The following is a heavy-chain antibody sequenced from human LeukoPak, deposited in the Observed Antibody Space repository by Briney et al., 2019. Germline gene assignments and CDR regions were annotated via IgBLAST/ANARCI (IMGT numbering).Heavy chain of an antibody. V-gene: IGHV3-30-3*01. CDR2: ISYAGSNK. CDR1: GLTFSSYA. CDR3: ARDLGSSGWRLGD. D-gene: IGHD6-19*01. J-gene: IGHJ4*02. Sequence: GGSLTLPCAVSGLTFSSYAMLWLRQAPGKGRAGVAVISYAGSNKYYAPSVKGRFTISRDNSKNTLYLQMNSLRADDTAVYYCARDLGSSGWRLGDWGQGTLVTVSS.